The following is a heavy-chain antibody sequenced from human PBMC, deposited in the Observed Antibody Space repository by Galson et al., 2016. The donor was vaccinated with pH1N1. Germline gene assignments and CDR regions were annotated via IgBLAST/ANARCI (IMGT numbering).Heavy chain of an antibody. CDR2: IDWDDDK. Sequence: PALVKPTQTLTLTCTFSGFSLSTSGMCVSWIRQPPGKALEWLALIDWDDDKYYSTSLKTRLTISKDTSKNQVVLTRTNMDPVDTATYYCARIFYGDYSDYFDYWGQGTLVTVSS. V-gene: IGHV2-70*01. J-gene: IGHJ4*02. CDR1: GFSLSTSGMC. CDR3: ARIFYGDYSDYFDY. D-gene: IGHD4-11*01.